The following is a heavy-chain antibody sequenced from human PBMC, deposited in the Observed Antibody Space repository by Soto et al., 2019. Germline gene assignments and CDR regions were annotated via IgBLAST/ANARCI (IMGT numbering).Heavy chain of an antibody. V-gene: IGHV1-8*01. D-gene: IGHD4-17*01. J-gene: IGHJ3*02. Sequence: ASVKVSCKASGHTFTSYDINWVRQATGQGLEWMGWMNPNSGNTGYAQKFQGRVTMTRNTSISTAYMELSSLRSEDTAVYYCARVATVTDAFDICGQGTMVTVSS. CDR2: MNPNSGNT. CDR3: ARVATVTDAFDI. CDR1: GHTFTSYD.